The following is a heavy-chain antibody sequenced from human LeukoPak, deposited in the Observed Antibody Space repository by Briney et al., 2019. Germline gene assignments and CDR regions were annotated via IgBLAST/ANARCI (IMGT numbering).Heavy chain of an antibody. V-gene: IGHV1-69*13. D-gene: IGHD5-18*01. Sequence: SVKVSCKASGGTFNSYAISWVRQAPGQGLEWMGGIIPIFGTANYAQKFQGRVTITADESTSTAYMELSSLRSEDTAVYYCASKRGYSYPAFGYWGQGTLVTVSS. CDR1: GGTFNSYA. J-gene: IGHJ4*02. CDR2: IIPIFGTA. CDR3: ASKRGYSYPAFGY.